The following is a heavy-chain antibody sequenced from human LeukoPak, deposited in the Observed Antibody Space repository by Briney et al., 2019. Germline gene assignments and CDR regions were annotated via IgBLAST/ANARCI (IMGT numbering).Heavy chain of an antibody. CDR3: ARGARLLGWFVVGRPPSAYCFDS. J-gene: IGHJ4*02. V-gene: IGHV4-34*01. D-gene: IGHD3-3*01. Sequence: SETLSLTCAVYGGSFNSYCWTWIRQSPGKGLEWLGEINHSGVTNYNPSLKSRITMSVDTSKNQFALKLNSVTAADSAVYYCARGARLLGWFVVGRPPSAYCFDSWGLGTLVTVSS. CDR1: GGSFNSYC. CDR2: INHSGVT.